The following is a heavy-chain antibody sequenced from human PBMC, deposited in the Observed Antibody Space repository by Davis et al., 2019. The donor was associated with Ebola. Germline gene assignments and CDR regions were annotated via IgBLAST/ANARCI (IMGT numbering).Heavy chain of an antibody. Sequence: GSLRLSCAAYGGSFSGYNWSWTRKPPGKGLEWIGEFNHSGRPYYNPSPKSRVTISVDTSKNQFSLKLSSVTAADTAVYYCARTDYDFWSGYYTSNWFDPWGQGTLVTVSS. J-gene: IGHJ5*02. V-gene: IGHV4-34*01. CDR2: FNHSGRP. CDR3: ARTDYDFWSGYYTSNWFDP. CDR1: GGSFSGYN. D-gene: IGHD3-3*01.